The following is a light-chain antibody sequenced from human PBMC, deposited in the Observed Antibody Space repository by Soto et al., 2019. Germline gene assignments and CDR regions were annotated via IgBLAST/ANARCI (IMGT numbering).Light chain of an antibody. CDR3: QQYENRPYT. J-gene: IGKJ3*01. CDR2: DAS. Sequence: DIQMTQFPSSLSASIGDRVSFTCQASQGISKFLNWYQHKPGQAPSLLIYDASKSHFGVPSRFSGSGSGTDFTFTISSLQPEDNATYYCQQYENRPYTFGPGTKWIS. CDR1: QGISKF. V-gene: IGKV1-33*01.